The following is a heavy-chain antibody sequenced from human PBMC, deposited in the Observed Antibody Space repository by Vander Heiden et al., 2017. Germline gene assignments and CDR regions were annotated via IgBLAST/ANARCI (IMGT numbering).Heavy chain of an antibody. CDR1: GGSISSSSYY. CDR2: IYYSGST. CDR3: AQRPTYYDILTGFYGMDV. D-gene: IGHD3-9*01. Sequence: QLQLQESGPGLVKPSETLSLTCTVSGGSISSSSYYWGWIRQPPGKGLEWIGSIYYSGSTYYNPSLKSRVTISVDTSKNQFSLKLSSVTAADTAVYYCAQRPTYYDILTGFYGMDVWGQGTTVTVSS. J-gene: IGHJ6*02. V-gene: IGHV4-39*01.